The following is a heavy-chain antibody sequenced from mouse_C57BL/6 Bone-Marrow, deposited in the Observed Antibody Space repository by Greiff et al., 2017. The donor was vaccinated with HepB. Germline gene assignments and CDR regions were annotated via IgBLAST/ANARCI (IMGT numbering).Heavy chain of an antibody. CDR3: ARGTFYYGSSYWNFDY. D-gene: IGHD1-1*01. V-gene: IGHV1-39*01. CDR1: GYSFTDYN. J-gene: IGHJ2*01. CDR2: INPNYGTT. Sequence: VQLKESGPELVKPGASVKISCKASGYSFTDYNMNWVKQSNGKSLEWIGVINPNYGTTSYNQKFKGKATLTVDQSSSTACMQLNSLTSENSAVYDCARGTFYYGSSYWNFDYWGQGTTLTVSS.